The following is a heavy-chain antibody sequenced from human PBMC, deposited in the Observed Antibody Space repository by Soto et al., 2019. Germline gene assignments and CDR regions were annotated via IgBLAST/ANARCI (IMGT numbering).Heavy chain of an antibody. CDR1: GYAFTPYG. V-gene: IGHV1-18*01. D-gene: IGHD1-1*01. CDR3: ARVRYGDY. CDR2: ISAHNGNT. J-gene: IGHJ4*02. Sequence: QVHLVQSGAEVKKPGASVKVSCQASGYAFTPYGITWVRQAPGQGLEWMGWISAHNGNTNYAQKLQGRVTVTRDTSTSTAYMELRSLRSDDTAVYYCARVRYGDYWGQGALVTVSS.